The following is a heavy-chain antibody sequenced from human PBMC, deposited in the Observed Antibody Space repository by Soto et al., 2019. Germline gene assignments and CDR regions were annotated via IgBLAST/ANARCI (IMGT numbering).Heavy chain of an antibody. J-gene: IGHJ5*02. CDR3: ARRHLAVAVSPWFDP. Sequence: QVTLKESGPVLVKHPETLTLRCTVSGLSITDSEMGVSWIRQPPGQPLEWLAHIDSSGEKSYRTFLKSRLAISKDTSKSQIVLTMTNMDPADTATYYCARRHLAVAVSPWFDPWGQGIPVTVSS. CDR1: GLSITDSEMG. V-gene: IGHV2-26*01. D-gene: IGHD6-19*01. CDR2: IDSSGEK.